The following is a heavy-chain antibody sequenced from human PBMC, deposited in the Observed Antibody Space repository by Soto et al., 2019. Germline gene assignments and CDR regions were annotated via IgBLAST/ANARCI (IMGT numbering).Heavy chain of an antibody. CDR1: GYSFASYW. Sequence: PGESLKISCTGSGYSFASYWIGWVRQMPGKGLEWMGIIYPGDSDTRYSPSFQGQVTISADKSINTAYLQWSSLKASDTAIYYCARPYGVHPLYFVDYWGQGTLVTVSS. D-gene: IGHD4-17*01. CDR2: IYPGDSDT. V-gene: IGHV5-51*01. J-gene: IGHJ4*02. CDR3: ARPYGVHPLYFVDY.